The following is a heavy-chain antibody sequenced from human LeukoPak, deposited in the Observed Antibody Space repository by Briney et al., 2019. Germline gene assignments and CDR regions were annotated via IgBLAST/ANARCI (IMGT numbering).Heavy chain of an antibody. D-gene: IGHD4-23*01. CDR2: IYSGGST. V-gene: IGHV3-66*01. CDR1: GFTVSSNY. Sequence: PGGSLRLSCAASGFTVSSNYMSWVRQAPGKGLEWVSVIYSGGSTYYADSVKGRFTISRDNSKNTLYLQMNSLRADDTAVYYCAREDKVTPFDYWGQGTLVTVSS. CDR3: AREDKVTPFDY. J-gene: IGHJ4*02.